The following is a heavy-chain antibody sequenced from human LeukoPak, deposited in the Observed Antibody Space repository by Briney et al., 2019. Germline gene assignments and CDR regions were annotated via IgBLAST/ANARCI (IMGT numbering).Heavy chain of an antibody. CDR3: ARTSTDPYFDY. Sequence: PSETLSLTCAVYGGSFSGYYWSWIRQPPGKGLEWIGEINHSGSTNYNPSLKSRVTISVDTSKNQFSLKLSSVTAADTAVYYCARTSTDPYFDYWGQGTLVTVSS. J-gene: IGHJ4*02. V-gene: IGHV4-34*01. CDR2: INHSGST. CDR1: GGSFSGYY.